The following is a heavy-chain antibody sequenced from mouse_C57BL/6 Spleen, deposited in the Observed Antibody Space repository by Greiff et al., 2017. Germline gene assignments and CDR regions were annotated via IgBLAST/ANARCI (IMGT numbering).Heavy chain of an antibody. CDR1: GFTFSSYG. CDR3: ARREVKGYFDV. J-gene: IGHJ1*03. Sequence: EVQGVESGGDLVKPGGSLKLSCAASGFTFSSYGMSWVRQTPDKRLEWVATISSGGSYTYYPDSVTGRFTISRDNAKNTLYLQMSSLKSEDTAMYCCARREVKGYFDVWGTGTTVTVAS. D-gene: IGHD1-3*01. CDR2: ISSGGSYT. V-gene: IGHV5-6*02.